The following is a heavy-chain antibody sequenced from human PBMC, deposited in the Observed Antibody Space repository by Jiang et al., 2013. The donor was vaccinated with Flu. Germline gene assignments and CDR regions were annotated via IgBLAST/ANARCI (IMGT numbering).Heavy chain of an antibody. CDR3: ATKYSGYEIIAY. J-gene: IGHJ4*02. Sequence: SGAELKKPGASVKVSCKASGYTFTDYFMHWVRQAPGQGLEWMGWVNPNSGGTNYAQKFQDRVTMTRDTSISTAYMELNRLRSDDTAVYYCATKYSGYEIIAYWGQGTLVTVSS. D-gene: IGHD5-12*01. CDR1: GYTFTDYF. V-gene: IGHV1-2*02. CDR2: VNPNSGGT.